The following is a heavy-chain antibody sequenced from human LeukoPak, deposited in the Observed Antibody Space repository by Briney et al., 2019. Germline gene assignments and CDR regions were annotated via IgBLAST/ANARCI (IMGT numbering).Heavy chain of an antibody. Sequence: GGSLRLSCAASGFTFSSYTMNWVRQAPGKGLEWVSSISSSGSYIYQADSVKGRCTISRGNAKNSLYLQMNSLRAEDTAVYYCARDLEDTAMDPYFDYWGQGTLVTVSS. CDR3: ARDLEDTAMDPYFDY. V-gene: IGHV3-21*01. J-gene: IGHJ4*02. CDR1: GFTFSSYT. D-gene: IGHD5-18*01. CDR2: ISSSGSYI.